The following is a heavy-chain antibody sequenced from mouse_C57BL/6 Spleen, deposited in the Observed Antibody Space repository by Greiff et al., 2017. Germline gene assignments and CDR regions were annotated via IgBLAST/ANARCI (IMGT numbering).Heavy chain of an antibody. CDR2: ISYDGSN. Sequence: EVQLVESGPGLVKPSQSLSLTCSVTGYSITSGYYWNWIRQFPGNKLEWMGYISYDGSNNYNPSLKNRISITRDTSKNQFFLKLNSVTTEDTATYYCASEGLYYDGSSYDGWGQGTTLTVSS. V-gene: IGHV3-6*01. CDR1: GYSITSGYY. J-gene: IGHJ2*01. CDR3: ASEGLYYDGSSYDG. D-gene: IGHD1-1*01.